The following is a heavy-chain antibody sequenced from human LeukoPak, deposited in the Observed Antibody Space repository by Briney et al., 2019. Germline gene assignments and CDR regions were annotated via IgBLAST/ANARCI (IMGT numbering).Heavy chain of an antibody. J-gene: IGHJ4*02. CDR2: IYYSGST. Sequence: SETLSLTCTVSGVSISSYYWSWIRQPPGKGLEWIGYIYYSGSTNYNPSLKSRVTISVDTSKNQFSLKLSSVTAADTAVYYCARGSSGYDYWGQGTLVTVSS. V-gene: IGHV4-59*01. CDR3: ARGSSGYDY. CDR1: GVSISSYY. D-gene: IGHD3-22*01.